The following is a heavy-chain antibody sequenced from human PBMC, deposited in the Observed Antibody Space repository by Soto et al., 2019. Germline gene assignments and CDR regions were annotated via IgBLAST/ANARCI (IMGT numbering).Heavy chain of an antibody. Sequence: QDQLVQSGVEVKKPGASVKVSCRASGYSFTNYGITWVRQAPGQGFEWAGWCSAYNGNTNNAQKLQGRVTMTTDAATSTASLELRSLRSDDTAVYYCARDRGVAPPVAGNTHYYYYMDVWGKGTTVTVSS. CDR2: CSAYNGNT. V-gene: IGHV1-18*01. CDR1: GYSFTNYG. CDR3: ARDRGVAPPVAGNTHYYYYMDV. J-gene: IGHJ6*03. D-gene: IGHD6-19*01.